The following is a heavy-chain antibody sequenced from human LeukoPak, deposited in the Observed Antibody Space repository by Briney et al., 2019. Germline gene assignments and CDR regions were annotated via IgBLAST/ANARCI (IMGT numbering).Heavy chain of an antibody. CDR1: GGSISSYY. V-gene: IGHV4-59*13. J-gene: IGHJ4*02. CDR2: IFYSGST. D-gene: IGHD5-12*01. CDR3: ARTYSGYGSIDY. Sequence: SETLSLTCTVSGGSISSYYWSWIRQPPGKGLEWIGYIFYSGSTNYNPSFKSRVTISVDTSKNQFSLKLSSVAAADTAVYYCARTYSGYGSIDYWGQGTLVTVSS.